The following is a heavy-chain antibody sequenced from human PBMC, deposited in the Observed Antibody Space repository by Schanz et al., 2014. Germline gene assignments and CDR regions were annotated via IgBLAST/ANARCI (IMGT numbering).Heavy chain of an antibody. CDR2: ISSSSGYT. CDR3: AKSPYGND. D-gene: IGHD3-10*01. Sequence: VQLVESGGGVVQPGRSLRLSCAASGFTFSSYSMHWVRQAPGKGLECVAYISSSSGYTDYADSVKGRFTISRDNAKNTLYLQMNSLRAEDTAVYYCAKSPYGNDWGQGTLVTVSS. CDR1: GFTFSSYS. J-gene: IGHJ4*02. V-gene: IGHV3-21*04.